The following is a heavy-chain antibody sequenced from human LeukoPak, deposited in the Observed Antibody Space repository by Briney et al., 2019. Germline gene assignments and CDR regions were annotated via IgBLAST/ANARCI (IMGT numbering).Heavy chain of an antibody. V-gene: IGHV3-7*01. CDR1: EFTFSSYW. CDR2: IEQDGSEK. Sequence: GGSLRLSCAASEFTFSSYWMTWVRQAPGKGLEWVADIEQDGSEKYYVDSVKGRFTISRQNAKNSLFLQMNSLRAEDTAVYYCARHRSGGSQDDAFDIWGQGTRVTVSS. CDR3: ARHRSGGSQDDAFDI. D-gene: IGHD2-15*01. J-gene: IGHJ3*02.